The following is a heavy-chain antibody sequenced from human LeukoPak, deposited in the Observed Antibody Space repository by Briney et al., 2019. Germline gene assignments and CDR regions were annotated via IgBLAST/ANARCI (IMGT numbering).Heavy chain of an antibody. V-gene: IGHV4-34*01. CDR1: GGSINSYY. Sequence: SETLSLTCTVSGGSINSYYWSWIRQPPGKGLEWIGEINHSGSTNYNPSLKSRVTISVDTSKNHLSLSLNSVTAADTAVYYCAASLWFGIYPDYWGQGSLVTVSS. CDR3: AASLWFGIYPDY. CDR2: INHSGST. J-gene: IGHJ4*02. D-gene: IGHD3-10*01.